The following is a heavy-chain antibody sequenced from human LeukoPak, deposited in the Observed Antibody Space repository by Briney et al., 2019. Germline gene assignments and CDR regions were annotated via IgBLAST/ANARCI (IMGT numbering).Heavy chain of an antibody. CDR1: GFTFGDYA. J-gene: IGHJ5*02. V-gene: IGHV3-43*02. Sequence: GGSLRLSCAVSGFTFGDYAMHWVRQVPGKGLEWVSLISANGGGTYYPDSVKGRFTISRDNSKNSLYLQMNSLRTEDTALYHCAKDRGCRTGNCRVNWFDPWGQGTLVTVSS. CDR2: ISANGGGT. D-gene: IGHD3/OR15-3a*01. CDR3: AKDRGCRTGNCRVNWFDP.